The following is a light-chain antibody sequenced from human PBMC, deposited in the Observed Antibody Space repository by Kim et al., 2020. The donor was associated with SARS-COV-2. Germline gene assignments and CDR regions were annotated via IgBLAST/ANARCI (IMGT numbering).Light chain of an antibody. CDR2: RSS. V-gene: IGLV1-40*01. Sequence: QSVTIACTGRNSHIGAGYAVHWYQPLPGAAPTLLIYRSSTRPSGVPDRFSGSKSGTSASLAITRLQAEDEADYFCQSYDSSLSGVVFGGGTQLTVL. J-gene: IGLJ2*01. CDR1: NSHIGAGYA. CDR3: QSYDSSLSGVV.